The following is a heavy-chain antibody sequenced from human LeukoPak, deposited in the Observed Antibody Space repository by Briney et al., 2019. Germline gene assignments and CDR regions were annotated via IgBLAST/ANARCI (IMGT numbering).Heavy chain of an antibody. V-gene: IGHV3-21*01. Sequence: GGSLRLSCAASGIIISEFGMSWVRQAPGKGLEWVSSISSSSSYIYYADSVKGRFTISRDNAKNSLYLQMNSLRAEDTAVYYCARENWFDPWGQGTLVTVSS. CDR1: GIIISEFG. CDR3: ARENWFDP. CDR2: ISSSSSYI. J-gene: IGHJ5*02.